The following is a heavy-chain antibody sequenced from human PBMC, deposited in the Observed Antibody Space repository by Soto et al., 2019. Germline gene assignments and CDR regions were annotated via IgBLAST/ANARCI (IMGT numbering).Heavy chain of an antibody. D-gene: IGHD1-26*01. Sequence: GGSLRLSCAASGFTFSSYAMHWVRQAPGKGLEWVAVISYDGSNKYYADSVKGRFTISRDNSRNTLYLQMNSLRAEDTAVYYCATNSGFHDAFDIWGQGTMVTVSS. V-gene: IGHV3-30-3*01. CDR2: ISYDGSNK. CDR1: GFTFSSYA. J-gene: IGHJ3*02. CDR3: ATNSGFHDAFDI.